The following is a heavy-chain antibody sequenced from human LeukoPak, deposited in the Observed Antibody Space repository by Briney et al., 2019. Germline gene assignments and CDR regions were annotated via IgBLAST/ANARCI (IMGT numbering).Heavy chain of an antibody. D-gene: IGHD3-22*01. Sequence: PSQTLSLTCTVSGASFSSGDQYWNWIRQSPGKGLEWIGNLHPSGNLYNNPSLESRVTMSVDTSKNQFSLNLNSVTGADTAVYFCSRGLDSRKLGYWGQGTLVGVCS. J-gene: IGHJ4*02. CDR2: LHPSGNL. V-gene: IGHV4-31*03. CDR3: SRGLDSRKLGY. CDR1: GASFSSGDQY.